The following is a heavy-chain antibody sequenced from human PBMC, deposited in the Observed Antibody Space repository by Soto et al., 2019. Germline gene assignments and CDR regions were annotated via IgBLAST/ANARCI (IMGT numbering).Heavy chain of an antibody. V-gene: IGHV3-11*01. D-gene: IGHD3-10*01. CDR3: AGDPYYYASDY. CDR2: ISSGADAI. CDR1: GFSFSSHY. Sequence: GGSLRLSYVASGFSFSSHYMTWIRQAPGKGLEWVSYISSGADAIYYSDSVKGRFTVSRDNARNSLYLQMDSLRAEDTAIYYCAGDPYYYASDYWGQGTLVTVSS. J-gene: IGHJ4*02.